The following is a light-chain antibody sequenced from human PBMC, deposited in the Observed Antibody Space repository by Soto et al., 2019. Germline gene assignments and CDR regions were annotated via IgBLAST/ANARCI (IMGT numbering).Light chain of an antibody. CDR1: QSVSSN. V-gene: IGKV3-15*01. CDR3: QQYGSSIT. J-gene: IGKJ5*01. CDR2: GVS. Sequence: EIVMTQSPVTLSVTPGERATLSCRASQSVSSNLAWYQQKPGQAPRLLMFGVSTRAAGIPGRFSGSGSGTEFTLTISRLEPEDFAVYYCQQYGSSITFGQGTRLEIK.